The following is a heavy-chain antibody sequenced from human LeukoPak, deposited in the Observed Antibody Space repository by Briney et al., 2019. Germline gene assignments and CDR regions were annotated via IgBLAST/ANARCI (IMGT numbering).Heavy chain of an antibody. V-gene: IGHV4-34*01. CDR1: GGSFSGYY. Sequence: SSETLSLTCAVYGGSFSGYYWSWIRQPPGKGLEWIGSIYYSGSTYYNPSLKSRVTISVDTSKNQFSLKLSSVTAADTAVYYCARPYSSSWRTSAFDIWGQGTMVTVSS. CDR2: IYYSGST. J-gene: IGHJ3*02. D-gene: IGHD6-13*01. CDR3: ARPYSSSWRTSAFDI.